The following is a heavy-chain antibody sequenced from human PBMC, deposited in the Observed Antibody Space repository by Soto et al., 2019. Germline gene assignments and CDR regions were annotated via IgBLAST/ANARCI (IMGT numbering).Heavy chain of an antibody. Sequence: SETLSLTCTVSGGSISSYYWSWIRQSPGKGLEWIGYIDYSGSANYNPSLKSRVTMSADTSKNQFSLRLSSMTAADTAVYYCARVAYTSGFNFCDYWGPGTLVTVSS. D-gene: IGHD6-19*01. V-gene: IGHV4-59*01. CDR1: GGSISSYY. CDR2: IDYSGSA. J-gene: IGHJ4*02. CDR3: ARVAYTSGFNFCDY.